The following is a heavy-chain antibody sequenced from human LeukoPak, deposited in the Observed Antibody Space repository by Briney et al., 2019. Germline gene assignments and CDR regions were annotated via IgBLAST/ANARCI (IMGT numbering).Heavy chain of an antibody. CDR3: AKDQTRPVGQDY. V-gene: IGHV3-7*03. Sequence: GGSLRLSCAAAGFTFSSYWMSWVRQAPGKGLEWVANIKEDGSEKYYVDSVKGRFTISRDNSKNTLYLQMNSLRAEDTAVYYCAKDQTRPVGQDYWGLGTLVTVSS. CDR2: IKEDGSEK. D-gene: IGHD1-1*01. J-gene: IGHJ4*02. CDR1: GFTFSSYW.